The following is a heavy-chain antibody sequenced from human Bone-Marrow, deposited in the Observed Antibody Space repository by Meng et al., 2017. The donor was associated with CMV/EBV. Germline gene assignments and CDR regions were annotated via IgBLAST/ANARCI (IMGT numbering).Heavy chain of an antibody. J-gene: IGHJ5*02. V-gene: IGHV1-69*10. Sequence: SVKVSCKASGGTFSSYAISWVRQAPGHGLERMGGIIPIIGIANYAQKVQGRVTITADKSTSTAYMELSSLRSEDTGVYYCVRGLGREGNWFDPWGQGTLVTFSS. CDR1: GGTFSSYA. D-gene: IGHD7-27*01. CDR2: IIPIIGIA. CDR3: VRGLGREGNWFDP.